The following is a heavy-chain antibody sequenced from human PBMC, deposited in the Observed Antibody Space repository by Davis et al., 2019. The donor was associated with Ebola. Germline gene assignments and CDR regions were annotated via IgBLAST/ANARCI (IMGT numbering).Heavy chain of an antibody. CDR3: ARAPPDILTGYYNPGRPVEFDY. Sequence: GGSLRLSCAASGFTFSSYGMHWVRQAPGKGLEWVAVIWYDGSNKYYADSVKGRFTISRDNSKNTLYLQMNSLRAEDTAVYYCARAPPDILTGYYNPGRPVEFDYWGQGTLVTVSS. CDR1: GFTFSSYG. CDR2: IWYDGSNK. J-gene: IGHJ4*02. D-gene: IGHD3-9*01. V-gene: IGHV3-33*01.